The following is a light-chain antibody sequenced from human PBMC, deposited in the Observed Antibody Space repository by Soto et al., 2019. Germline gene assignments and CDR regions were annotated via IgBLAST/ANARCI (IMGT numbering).Light chain of an antibody. CDR3: QHYGSSRGT. Sequence: EIVLIQSPATLSLSPGERATLSCRASQSVGSYLAWYQHKPGQAPRLLISDASNRATGIPARFSGSGSETDFTLTISSLEPEDSAVYYCQHYGSSRGTFGQGTKVDIK. J-gene: IGKJ1*01. CDR1: QSVGSY. V-gene: IGKV3-11*01. CDR2: DAS.